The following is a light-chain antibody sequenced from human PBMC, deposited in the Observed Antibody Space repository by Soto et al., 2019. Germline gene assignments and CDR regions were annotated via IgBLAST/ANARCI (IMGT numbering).Light chain of an antibody. V-gene: IGKV3-15*01. CDR3: QQGHNWPLT. CDR2: SAS. Sequence: EIVMTQSPATLSVSPGERATLSCRASQSISTELAWYQQKPGQPPRLLIYSASTRATAVPARFTGSGSGSEFTLTISGLQSEDFAVYYCQQGHNWPLTFGQGTRLEL. J-gene: IGKJ2*01. CDR1: QSISTE.